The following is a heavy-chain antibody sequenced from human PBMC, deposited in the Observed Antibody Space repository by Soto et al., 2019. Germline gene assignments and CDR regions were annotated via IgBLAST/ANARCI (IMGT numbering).Heavy chain of an antibody. D-gene: IGHD6-19*01. J-gene: IGHJ5*01. CDR3: ARNHRYNSGWYES. V-gene: IGHV4-59*01. CDR2: VYYSGGT. Sequence: QVQLQESGPGLVKPSETLSLTCTVSGGPISSYYWTWIRQPPGKGLEWIGYVYYSGGTNYNPSLXXRXPISVDTSKSQFSLNLSSVTAADTAVYYCARNHRYNSGWYESRGQGIRVTVSS. CDR1: GGPISSYY.